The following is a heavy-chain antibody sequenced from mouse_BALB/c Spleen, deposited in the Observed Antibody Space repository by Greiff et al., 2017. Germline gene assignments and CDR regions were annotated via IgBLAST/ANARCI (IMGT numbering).Heavy chain of an antibody. CDR2: IRLKSNNYAT. CDR1: GFTFSNYW. Sequence: DVQLVESGGGLVQPGGSMKLSCVASGFTFSNYWMNWVRQSPEKGLEWVAEIRLKSNNYATHYAESVKGRFTISRDDSKSSVYLQMNNLRAEDTGIYYCTGGYGHPWFAYWGQGTLVTVSA. V-gene: IGHV6-6*02. D-gene: IGHD1-1*02. J-gene: IGHJ3*01. CDR3: TGGYGHPWFAY.